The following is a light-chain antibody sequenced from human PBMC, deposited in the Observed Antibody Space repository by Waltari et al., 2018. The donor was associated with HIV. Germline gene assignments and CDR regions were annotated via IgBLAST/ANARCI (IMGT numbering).Light chain of an antibody. V-gene: IGKV3-20*01. Sequence: EIVLTQSPGNLALSPGERATLSCRTSQSVSGNYIAWFQHKPGQSPRLLIYGASSRATGIPDRFRGSWSGTDFTLTISRLEPEDFAVYYCQHYGNTPWSFGQGTKVEI. CDR1: QSVSGNY. CDR3: QHYGNTPWS. J-gene: IGKJ1*01. CDR2: GAS.